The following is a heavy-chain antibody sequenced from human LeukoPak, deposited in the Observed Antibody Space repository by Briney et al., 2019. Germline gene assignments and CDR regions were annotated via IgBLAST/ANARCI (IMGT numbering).Heavy chain of an antibody. Sequence: PGGSLRLSCAASGFTFSSYAMSWVRQAPGKGLEWVSAISGSGGSTYHADSVKGRFTISRDNSRNTLYLQMNSLRAEDTAVYYCAKACDYYDSSFFDYWGQGTLVTVSS. D-gene: IGHD3-22*01. J-gene: IGHJ4*02. V-gene: IGHV3-23*01. CDR2: ISGSGGST. CDR3: AKACDYYDSSFFDY. CDR1: GFTFSSYA.